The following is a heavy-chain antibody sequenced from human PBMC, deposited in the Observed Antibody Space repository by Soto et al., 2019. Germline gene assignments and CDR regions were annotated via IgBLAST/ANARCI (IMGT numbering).Heavy chain of an antibody. CDR3: AKSTYYYDSSAYYPYYYYGMDV. D-gene: IGHD3-22*01. J-gene: IGHJ6*02. CDR2: VSGSGVST. V-gene: IGHV3-23*01. CDR1: GFTFSNYA. Sequence: EVQLLESGGGLIQPGGSLRLSCAASGFTFSNYAMNWVRQAPGRGLEWVSTVSGSGVSTYYADSVKGRFTISRDNSKTTRYLQMNSLRAEDTAVYYCAKSTYYYDSSAYYPYYYYGMDVWGQGTTVTVSS.